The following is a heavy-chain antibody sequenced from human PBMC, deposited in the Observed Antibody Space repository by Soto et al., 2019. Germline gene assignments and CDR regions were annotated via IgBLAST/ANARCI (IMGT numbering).Heavy chain of an antibody. CDR1: GFTFSTFW. D-gene: IGHD1-7*01. V-gene: IGHV3-7*01. CDR2: IKEDGSDK. J-gene: IGHJ4*02. CDR3: ARGNWDYEGY. Sequence: EVQLVESGGGLVQPGGSLRLSCAASGFTFSTFWMNWVRQAPGKGLEWVASIKEDGSDKNYVDSVRGRFTISRDNAKNSLYLQMNTLGAEDTAVYYCARGNWDYEGYWGQGTLVTVSS.